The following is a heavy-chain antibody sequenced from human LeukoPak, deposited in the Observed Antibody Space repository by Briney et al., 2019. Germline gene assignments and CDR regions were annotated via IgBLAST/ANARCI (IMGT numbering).Heavy chain of an antibody. J-gene: IGHJ5*02. D-gene: IGHD3-10*01. CDR2: IIPIFGST. CDR3: ATVVRGVLYNWFDP. V-gene: IGHV1-69*13. Sequence: SVKVSCKASGGTFSNYAISWVRQAPGQGLEWMGGIIPIFGSTNYAQKFQGRVTITADESTSTAYMELSSLRSEDTAVYYCATVVRGVLYNWFDPWGQGTLVTVSS. CDR1: GGTFSNYA.